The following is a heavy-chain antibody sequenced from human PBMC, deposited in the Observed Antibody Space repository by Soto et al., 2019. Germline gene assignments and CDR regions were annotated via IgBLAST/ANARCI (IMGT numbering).Heavy chain of an antibody. CDR1: XGSISSGGYY. Sequence: SETXXLTXXXXXGSISSGGYYWSWIRQHPGKGLEWIGYIYYSGSTYYNPSLKSRVTISVDTPKNQFSLKLSSVTAADTAVYYYAKSLXPWGQGTLVTVSS. V-gene: IGHV4-31*03. J-gene: IGHJ5*02. CDR2: IYYSGST. CDR3: AKSLXP.